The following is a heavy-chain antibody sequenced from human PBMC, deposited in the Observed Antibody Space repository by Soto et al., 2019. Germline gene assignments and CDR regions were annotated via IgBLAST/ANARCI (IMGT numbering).Heavy chain of an antibody. V-gene: IGHV4-61*01. J-gene: IGHJ1*01. CDR2: IYYSGST. Sequence: LETLSLTCTVSGGSVSSGSDYWSWIRQPPGKGLEWIGCIYYSGSTNYNPSLKSRVTISVDTSKNQFSLKLSSVTAADTAVYYCAGRDGYNFAEYFQHWGQGTLVTVSS. CDR3: AGRDGYNFAEYFQH. CDR1: GGSVSSGSDY. D-gene: IGHD5-12*01.